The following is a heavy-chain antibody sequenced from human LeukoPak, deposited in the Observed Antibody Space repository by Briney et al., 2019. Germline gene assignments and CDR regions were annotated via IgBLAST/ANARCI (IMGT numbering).Heavy chain of an antibody. D-gene: IGHD4-11*01. V-gene: IGHV3-21*01. Sequence: GGSLRLSCAASGFTFSSYSMNWVRQAPGKGLEWVSSISSSSSYIYYADSVNGRFTISRDHAKNSLYLQMNSLRAEDTAVYYCARAQQYYFDYWGQGTLVTVSS. CDR1: GFTFSSYS. J-gene: IGHJ4*02. CDR3: ARAQQYYFDY. CDR2: ISSSSSYI.